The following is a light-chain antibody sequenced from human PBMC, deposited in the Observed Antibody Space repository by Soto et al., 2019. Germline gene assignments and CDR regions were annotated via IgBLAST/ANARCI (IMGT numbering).Light chain of an antibody. J-gene: IGKJ3*01. V-gene: IGKV3-15*01. CDR3: QQRNTWPT. CDR2: GAA. CDR1: QSISSN. Sequence: EIVMTQSPAILSVSPGERATLSCRANQSISSNLAWYQQKPGQAPRLLIYGAATRATGIPARFSSSGSGTDFTLTISSLEPEDFAVYYCQQRNTWPTLGPGTKVDI.